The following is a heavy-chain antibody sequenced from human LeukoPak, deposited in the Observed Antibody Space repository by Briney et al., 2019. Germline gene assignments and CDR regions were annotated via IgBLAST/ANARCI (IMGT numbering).Heavy chain of an antibody. D-gene: IGHD6-19*01. V-gene: IGHV3-30*02. Sequence: GGSLRLSCAASGFTFSSYAMHWVRQAPGKGLEWVAFIRYDGSNKYYADSVRGRFTISRDNSKNTLYLQMNSLRAEDTAVYFCAKGSKAVLFTRDHYMDVWGKGTTVTISS. CDR1: GFTFSSYA. J-gene: IGHJ6*03. CDR2: IRYDGSNK. CDR3: AKGSKAVLFTRDHYMDV.